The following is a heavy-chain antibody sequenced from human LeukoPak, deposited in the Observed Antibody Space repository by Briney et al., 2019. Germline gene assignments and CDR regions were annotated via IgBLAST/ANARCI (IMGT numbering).Heavy chain of an antibody. CDR2: IYRGGNT. D-gene: IGHD3-10*01. J-gene: IGHJ3*02. Sequence: PGGSLRLSCAASGFSVSSYMSWVRQAPGKGLEWVSVIYRGGNTYYADSVKGRFTISRDNSKNTLYLQMNSLRAEDTAVYYCAKAGVYYYGSGSYYRPGDAFDIWGQGTMVTVSS. CDR1: GFSVSSY. CDR3: AKAGVYYYGSGSYYRPGDAFDI. V-gene: IGHV3-53*01.